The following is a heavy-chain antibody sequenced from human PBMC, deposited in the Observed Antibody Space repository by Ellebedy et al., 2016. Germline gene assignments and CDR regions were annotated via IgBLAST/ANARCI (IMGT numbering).Heavy chain of an antibody. D-gene: IGHD1-1*01. J-gene: IGHJ4*02. CDR1: GFTFSSYS. V-gene: IGHV3-48*04. CDR3: ASNWNDVGFDY. CDR2: ISSSSTI. Sequence: GESLKISXAASGFTFSSYSMNWVRQAPGKGLEWVSYISSSSTIYYADSVKGRFTISRDNAKNSLYLQMNSLRAEDTAAYYCASNWNDVGFDYWGQGTLVTVSS.